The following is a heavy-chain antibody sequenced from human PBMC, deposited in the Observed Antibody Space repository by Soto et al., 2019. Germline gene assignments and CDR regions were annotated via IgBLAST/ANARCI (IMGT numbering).Heavy chain of an antibody. CDR3: ARHGVDYGDYASYYYYGMDV. CDR2: IYYSGSA. CDR1: GGSIGSGGYS. D-gene: IGHD4-17*01. J-gene: IGHJ6*02. Sequence: SETLSLTCAVSGGSIGSGGYSWSWIRQPPGKGLEWIGFIYYSGSAYYNPSLKSRVTISIDTSKNQFSLKLTSVTAADTAVFYCARHGVDYGDYASYYYYGMDVWGRGTTVTVSS. V-gene: IGHV4-39*01.